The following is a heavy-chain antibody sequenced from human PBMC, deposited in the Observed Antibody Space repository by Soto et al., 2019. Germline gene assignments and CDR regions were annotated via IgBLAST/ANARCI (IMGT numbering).Heavy chain of an antibody. CDR1: GFTFSNAW. Sequence: GGSLRLSCAASGFTFSNAWMSWVRQAPGKGLEWVGRIKSKTDGGTTDYAAPVKGRFTISRDDSKNTLYLQMNSLKTEDTAVYYCTTENGDYSLLVYWGQGTLVTVSS. D-gene: IGHD4-17*01. J-gene: IGHJ4*02. CDR2: IKSKTDGGTT. V-gene: IGHV3-15*01. CDR3: TTENGDYSLLVY.